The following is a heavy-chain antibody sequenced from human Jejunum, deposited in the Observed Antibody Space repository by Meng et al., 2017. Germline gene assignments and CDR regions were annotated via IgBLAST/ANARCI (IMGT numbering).Heavy chain of an antibody. V-gene: IGHV4-39*02. CDR1: DDSITSSTYY. Sequence: QLQLQESGPGLVKPSETLSLTCTVSDDSITSSTYYWGWTRQPPGRGLEWIGSIYYSGNTHYSSSLKSRVSISVDTSKNHFSLRLDSLTAADTAVYYCARSPAWSSGRYFDYWGQGALVTVSS. D-gene: IGHD6-25*01. CDR2: IYYSGNT. CDR3: ARSPAWSSGRYFDY. J-gene: IGHJ4*02.